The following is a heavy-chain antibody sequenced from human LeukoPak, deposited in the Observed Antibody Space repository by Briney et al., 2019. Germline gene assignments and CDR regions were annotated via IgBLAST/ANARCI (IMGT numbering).Heavy chain of an antibody. CDR1: GFTVSSNY. J-gene: IGHJ4*02. CDR3: AKDFSTSSEDY. D-gene: IGHD2-2*01. Sequence: GGSLRLSCAASGFTVSSNYMSWVRQAPGKGLEWVSVIYSGGSTYYADSVKGRFTISRDNSKNTLYLQMNSLRAEDTAVYYCAKDFSTSSEDYWGQGTLVTVSS. CDR2: IYSGGST. V-gene: IGHV3-53*01.